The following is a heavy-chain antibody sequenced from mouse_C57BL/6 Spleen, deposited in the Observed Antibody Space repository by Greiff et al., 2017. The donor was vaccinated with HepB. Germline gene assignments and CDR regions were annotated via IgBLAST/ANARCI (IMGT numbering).Heavy chain of an antibody. CDR2: IYPRSGNT. D-gene: IGHD2-4*01. Sequence: QVQLQQSGAELARPGASVKLSCKASGYTFTSYGISWVKQRTGQGLEWIGEIYPRSGNTYYNEKFKGKATLTADKSSSTAYMELRSLTSEDSAVYFCARGTYDYDVGAMDYWGQGTSVTVSS. J-gene: IGHJ4*01. CDR1: GYTFTSYG. V-gene: IGHV1-81*01. CDR3: ARGTYDYDVGAMDY.